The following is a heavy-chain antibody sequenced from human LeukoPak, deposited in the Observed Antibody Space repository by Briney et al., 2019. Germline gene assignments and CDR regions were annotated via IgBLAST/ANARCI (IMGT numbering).Heavy chain of an antibody. CDR1: GYTFTCYY. D-gene: IGHD3-9*01. CDR2: INPSDDNT. CDR3: ARGNFDWSAELNY. V-gene: IGHV1-46*01. Sequence: ASVKVSCKASGYTFTCYYMHWVRQAPGQGLEWMGIINPSDDNTNYAQKFQGRVTMTRDTSTSTVYMELSSLRSDDTAVYYCARGNFDWSAELNYWGQGTLVTVSS. J-gene: IGHJ4*02.